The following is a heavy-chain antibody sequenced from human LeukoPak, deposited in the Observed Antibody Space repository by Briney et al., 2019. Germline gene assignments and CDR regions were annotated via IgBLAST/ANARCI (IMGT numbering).Heavy chain of an antibody. Sequence: PGGSLRLSCAASGFTFSSYWMHWVRHAPGKGLEWVSRINSDETIATYADSVKGRFTISRDNDKYTLHLQMNSLRAKDTAVYYCVSFYETYWGRGTLVTVSS. J-gene: IGHJ4*02. CDR1: GFTFSSYW. D-gene: IGHD2/OR15-2a*01. CDR3: VSFYETY. CDR2: INSDETIA. V-gene: IGHV3-74*01.